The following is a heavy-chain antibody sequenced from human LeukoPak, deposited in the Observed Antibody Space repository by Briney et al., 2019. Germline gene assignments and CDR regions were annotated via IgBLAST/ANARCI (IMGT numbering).Heavy chain of an antibody. Sequence: SVTQSLTCTVSGGSISSYYWSWIRQPPGKGLEWIGYIYYSGSTNYNPSLKSRVTISVDTSKNQFSLKLSSVTAADTAVYYCARDLGGVEANWFDPWGQGTLVTVS. CDR3: ARDLGGVEANWFDP. D-gene: IGHD3-16*01. J-gene: IGHJ5*02. CDR1: GGSISSYY. CDR2: IYYSGST. V-gene: IGHV4-59*01.